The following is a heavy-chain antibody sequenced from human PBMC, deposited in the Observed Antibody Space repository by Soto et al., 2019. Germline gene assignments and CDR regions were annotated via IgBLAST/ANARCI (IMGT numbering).Heavy chain of an antibody. V-gene: IGHV3-23*01. D-gene: IGHD3-10*01. CDR1: GFNFSSYA. Sequence: EVQLLESGGGLVQPGGSLRLSCAASGFNFSSYAMSWVRQAPGKGLEWVSAISGSGGSTYYADSVKGRFTISRDNSKNTLYLQMNSLRAEDTAVYYCAKTGASMVAVDYWGQGTLVTVSS. CDR3: AKTGASMVAVDY. CDR2: ISGSGGST. J-gene: IGHJ4*02.